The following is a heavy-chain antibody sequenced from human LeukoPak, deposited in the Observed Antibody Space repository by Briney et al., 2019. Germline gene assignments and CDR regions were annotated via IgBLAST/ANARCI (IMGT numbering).Heavy chain of an antibody. Sequence: PSQTLSLTCNVSGDSISSGIHSWSWIRQPAGKGLEYIGRIYTSGSTNYSPSLKSRVTISLDTSKNQVSLNLTSVTAADTAVYYCASLTYSSSLLIDYWGQGTPVTVSS. D-gene: IGHD6-13*01. V-gene: IGHV4-61*02. J-gene: IGHJ4*02. CDR3: ASLTYSSSLLIDY. CDR1: GDSISSGIHS. CDR2: IYTSGST.